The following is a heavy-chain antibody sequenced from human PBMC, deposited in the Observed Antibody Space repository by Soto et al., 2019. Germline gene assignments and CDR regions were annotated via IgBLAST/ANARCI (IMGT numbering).Heavy chain of an antibody. CDR1: GFTFSSYG. CDR3: ARDGYCSGGSCYSVPVFDY. D-gene: IGHD2-15*01. J-gene: IGHJ4*02. Sequence: QVQLVESGGGVVQPGRSLRLSCAASGFTFSSYGMHWVRQAPGKGLEWVAVIWYDGRNKYYADSVKGRFTIARDNSKNTLYLQVTSLRAEDTVVYYCARDGYCSGGSCYSVPVFDYWGQGTLVTVSS. CDR2: IWYDGRNK. V-gene: IGHV3-33*01.